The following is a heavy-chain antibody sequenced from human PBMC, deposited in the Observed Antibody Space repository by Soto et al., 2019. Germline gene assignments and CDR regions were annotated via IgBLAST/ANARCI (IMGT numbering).Heavy chain of an antibody. CDR1: GYTFTSYG. D-gene: IGHD3-3*01. V-gene: IGHV1-18*01. J-gene: IGHJ5*02. CDR2: ISAYNGNT. Sequence: SVKVSCKASGYTFTSYGISWVRQSPGQGLEWMGWISAYNGNTNYAQKLQGRVTMTTDTSTSTAYMELRSLRSDDTAVYYCASGYYDFWSGFNWFDPWGQGTLVTVSS. CDR3: ASGYYDFWSGFNWFDP.